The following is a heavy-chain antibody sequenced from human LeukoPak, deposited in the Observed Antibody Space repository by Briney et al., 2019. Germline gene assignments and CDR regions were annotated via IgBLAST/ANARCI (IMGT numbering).Heavy chain of an antibody. CDR3: ARYSYGYGYHFDY. V-gene: IGHV3-48*01. Sequence: GGSLRLSCAASGFTFSGYGISWVRQAPGKGLEWVSYISSSSDTVSYADSVKGRFTFSRDNSKNTLYLQMNSLRVEDTAVYYCARYSYGYGYHFDYWGQGTLVTVSS. J-gene: IGHJ4*02. D-gene: IGHD5-18*01. CDR2: ISSSSDTV. CDR1: GFTFSGYG.